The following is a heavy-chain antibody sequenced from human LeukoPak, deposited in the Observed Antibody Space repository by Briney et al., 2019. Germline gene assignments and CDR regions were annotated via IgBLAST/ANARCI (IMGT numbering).Heavy chain of an antibody. V-gene: IGHV3-21*01. CDR3: ARDGNLSSGWSYNWFDP. Sequence: KTGGSLRLSCAASGFTFSSYSMNWVRQAPGKGLEWVSSISSSSSYIYYADSVKGRFTISRDNAKNSLYLQMISLRAEDTAVYYCARDGNLSSGWSYNWFDPWGQGTLVTVSS. J-gene: IGHJ5*02. CDR2: ISSSSSYI. D-gene: IGHD6-19*01. CDR1: GFTFSSYS.